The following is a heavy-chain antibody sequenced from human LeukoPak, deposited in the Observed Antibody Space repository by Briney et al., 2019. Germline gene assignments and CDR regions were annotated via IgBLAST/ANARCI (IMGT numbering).Heavy chain of an antibody. Sequence: SETLSLTCAVYNGSLSEYYWSWIRQPPGKGLEWIGEINHSGSTTYNPSLQSRVTISVGSSKNQFSLQLSSVTAADTAVYYCARQVLNYYDSSGYYYFDYWGQGTLVTVSS. J-gene: IGHJ4*02. CDR2: INHSGST. CDR1: NGSLSEYY. D-gene: IGHD3-22*01. V-gene: IGHV4-34*01. CDR3: ARQVLNYYDSSGYYYFDY.